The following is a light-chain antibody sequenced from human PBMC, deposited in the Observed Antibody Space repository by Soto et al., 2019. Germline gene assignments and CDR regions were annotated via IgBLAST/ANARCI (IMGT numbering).Light chain of an antibody. Sequence: IRMTQSPSSFSASTGDRVTITCRASQGISSYLAWCQQKPGKAPKLLIYAASSLQSGVPSRFSGSGSGTDFTLTISSLQPEDFATYYCQQSYSTLWTFGQGTKVDIK. CDR2: AAS. CDR3: QQSYSTLWT. V-gene: IGKV1-8*01. CDR1: QGISSY. J-gene: IGKJ1*01.